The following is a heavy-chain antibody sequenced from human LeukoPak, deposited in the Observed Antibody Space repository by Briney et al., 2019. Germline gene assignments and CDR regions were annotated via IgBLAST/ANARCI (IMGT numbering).Heavy chain of an antibody. CDR3: ARDRGVDY. CDR1: GFTVSSNE. Sequence: GGSLRLSCAASGFTVSSNEMSWVRQAPGKGLEWVSSISSSSNYIYNADSVKGRFTISRDNAKNSVYLQMNSLRAEDTAVYYCARDRGVDYWGQGTLVTVSS. CDR2: ISSSSNYI. V-gene: IGHV3-21*01. D-gene: IGHD2-15*01. J-gene: IGHJ4*02.